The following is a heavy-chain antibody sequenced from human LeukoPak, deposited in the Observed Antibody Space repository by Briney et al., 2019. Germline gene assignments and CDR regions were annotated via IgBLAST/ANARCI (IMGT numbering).Heavy chain of an antibody. V-gene: IGHV4-59*01. CDR3: ARVVGGPKRVFDY. Sequence: SETLSLTCTVSGGSISSYYWSWIRQPPGKGLEWIGYIYYSGSTNYNPSLKSRVTISVDTSKNQFSLKLSSVTAADTAVYYCARVVGGPKRVFDYWGQGTLVTASS. D-gene: IGHD1-26*01. CDR2: IYYSGST. J-gene: IGHJ4*02. CDR1: GGSISSYY.